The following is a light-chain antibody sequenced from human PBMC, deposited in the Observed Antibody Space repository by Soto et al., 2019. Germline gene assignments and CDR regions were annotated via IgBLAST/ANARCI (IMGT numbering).Light chain of an antibody. CDR2: GAS. V-gene: IGKV3-20*01. J-gene: IGKJ1*01. Sequence: EIVLTQSPGPLSLSPGERATLSFRASQSVDSYLAWYQQKPGQAPRLLIYGASTRATGIPDRFSGSGSGTDFTLTISRLEPEDFAVYYCQQYGSSRTFGQGTKVHIK. CDR3: QQYGSSRT. CDR1: QSVDSY.